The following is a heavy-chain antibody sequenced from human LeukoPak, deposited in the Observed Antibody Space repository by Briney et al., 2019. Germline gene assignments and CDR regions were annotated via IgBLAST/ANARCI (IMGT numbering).Heavy chain of an antibody. Sequence: GGSLRLSCAASGFTFSNYWMYWVRQAPGKGLVWVSRINTDGSTTTYADSVKGRFTISRDNARNSLYLQMNSLRAEDTAVYYCARGNYDFWSGYAPPLPNDAFDIWGQGTMVTVSS. CDR2: INTDGSTT. D-gene: IGHD3-3*01. V-gene: IGHV3-74*01. CDR1: GFTFSNYW. CDR3: ARGNYDFWSGYAPPLPNDAFDI. J-gene: IGHJ3*02.